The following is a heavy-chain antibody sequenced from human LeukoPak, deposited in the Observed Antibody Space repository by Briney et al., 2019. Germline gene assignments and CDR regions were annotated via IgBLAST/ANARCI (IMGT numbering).Heavy chain of an antibody. CDR1: GFTFGDYA. CDR2: IRSKAYGGTT. V-gene: IGHV3-49*04. J-gene: IGHJ4*02. D-gene: IGHD6-13*01. CDR3: TRDREQQLTNFDY. Sequence: PGGSLRLSCTASGFTFGDYAMSWVRQAPGKGLEWVGFIRSKAYGGTTEYAASVKGRFTISRDDSKSIAYLQMNSLKTEDTAVYYCTRDREQQLTNFDYWGQGTLVTVSS.